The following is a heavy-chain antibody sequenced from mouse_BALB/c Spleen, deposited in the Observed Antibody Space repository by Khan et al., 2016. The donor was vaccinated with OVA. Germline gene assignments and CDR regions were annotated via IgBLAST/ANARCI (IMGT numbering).Heavy chain of an antibody. Sequence: QVQLKHSGPGLVAPSQSLSITCTVSGFSLTGYGVNWVRQPPGKGLEWLGMMWGDGSTDYNSPLKSRLSISKDNSKSQVFLKMNSLQTDYTARYYCARVTTVVDAMDYWGQGTSVTVSS. J-gene: IGHJ4*01. CDR1: GFSLTGYG. D-gene: IGHD1-1*01. CDR2: MWGDGST. V-gene: IGHV2-6-7*01. CDR3: ARVTTVVDAMDY.